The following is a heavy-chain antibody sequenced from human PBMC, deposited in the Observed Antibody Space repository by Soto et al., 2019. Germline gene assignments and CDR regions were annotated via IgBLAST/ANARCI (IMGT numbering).Heavy chain of an antibody. J-gene: IGHJ2*01. CDR3: ARGCGCGDGCHPWYVDI. CDR2: IWFDGSNK. CDR1: GFTLGTYG. Sequence: QVQLVASGGGVVQPGRSLRLSCAASGFTLGTYGMHWVRQAPGKGLEWVAVIWFDGSNKYYADSVKGRFIISRDNSKNMLYLQMNSLRAEDTAVYYCARGCGCGDGCHPWYVDIWGRGTLVTVSS. V-gene: IGHV3-33*01. D-gene: IGHD2-21*02.